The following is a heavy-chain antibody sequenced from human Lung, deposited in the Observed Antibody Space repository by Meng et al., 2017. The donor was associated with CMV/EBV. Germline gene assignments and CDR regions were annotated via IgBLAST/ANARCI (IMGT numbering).Heavy chain of an antibody. CDR3: ARERDYYSYMDV. J-gene: IGHJ6*02. Sequence: SETLSLXCTISGYSITTSHFWGWVRQSPGKGLEWIGSIFHGGTVYYNPPLKSRVTISLDTSKNQFSLRLDSVTAADTAVYYCARERDYYSYMDVWGRGTTVTVSS. V-gene: IGHV4-38-2*02. CDR2: IFHGGTV. CDR1: GYSITTSHF.